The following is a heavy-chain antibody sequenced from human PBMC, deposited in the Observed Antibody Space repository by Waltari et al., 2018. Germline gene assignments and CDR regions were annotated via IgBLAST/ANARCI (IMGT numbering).Heavy chain of an antibody. CDR3: ARGGSSSWYLSYYYYGMDL. CDR2: IYSTGCT. D-gene: IGHD6-13*01. J-gene: IGHJ6*02. V-gene: IGHV4-4*07. CDR1: GGSINRYY. Sequence: QVQLQESGPGLVRPSETLSLTCTVSGGSINRYYWSWIRQPAGKGLAWIGRIYSTGCTNYHASRSSRVTMSVETSNNQFSLKLNSVTAADTAVYYCARGGSSSWYLSYYYYGMDLWGQGTTVTVSS.